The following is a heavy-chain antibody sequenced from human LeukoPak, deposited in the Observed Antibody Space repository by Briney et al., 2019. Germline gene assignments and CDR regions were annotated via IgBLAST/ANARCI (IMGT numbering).Heavy chain of an antibody. D-gene: IGHD3-10*01. J-gene: IGHJ4*02. CDR3: AGRNYYGSESTDY. Sequence: NASETLSLTCAVYGGSFSGYYWSWIRQPPGKGLEWIGEINHSGSTNYNPSLKSRVTISVDTSKNQFSLKLSSVTAADTAVYYCAGRNYYGSESTDYWGQGTLVTVSS. V-gene: IGHV4-34*01. CDR1: GGSFSGYY. CDR2: INHSGST.